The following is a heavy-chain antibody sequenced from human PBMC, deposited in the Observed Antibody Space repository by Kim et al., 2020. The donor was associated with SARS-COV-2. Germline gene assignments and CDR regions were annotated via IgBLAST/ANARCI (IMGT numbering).Heavy chain of an antibody. D-gene: IGHD6-13*01. CDR3: AKAGQRLVGGYFDY. V-gene: IGHV3-23*05. Sequence: AHSVTGRFTLSRDNSTNTLYLQITTLRAEDTALYYCAKAGQRLVGGYFDYWGQGTLVTVSS. J-gene: IGHJ4*02.